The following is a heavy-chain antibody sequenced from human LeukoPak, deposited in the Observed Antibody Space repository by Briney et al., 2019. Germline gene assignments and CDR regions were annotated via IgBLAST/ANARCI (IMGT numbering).Heavy chain of an antibody. CDR2: ISGSGGST. CDR1: GFTFTSNW. CDR3: AKGRGSGYFDY. J-gene: IGHJ4*02. D-gene: IGHD3-10*01. Sequence: GGSLRLSCAASGFTFTSNWMSWVRQAPGKGLEWVSTISGSGGSTYYADSVKGRFTISRDNSKNTLYLQMNSLRAEDTAVYYCAKGRGSGYFDYWGQGTLVTVSS. V-gene: IGHV3-23*01.